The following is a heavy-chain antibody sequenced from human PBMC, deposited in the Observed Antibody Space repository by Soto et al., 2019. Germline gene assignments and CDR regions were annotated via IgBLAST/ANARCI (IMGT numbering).Heavy chain of an antibody. CDR2: IKQDGSEK. CDR1: GFTFSSYW. D-gene: IGHD6-19*01. V-gene: IGHV3-7*01. J-gene: IGHJ6*02. CDR3: ARMVYSSGWYGGPSYYGMDV. Sequence: GGSLRLSCAASGFTFSSYWMSWVRQAPGKGLEWVANIKQDGSEKYYVDSVKGRFTISRDNAKNSLYLQMNSLRAEDTAVYYCARMVYSSGWYGGPSYYGMDVWGQGTTVTVSS.